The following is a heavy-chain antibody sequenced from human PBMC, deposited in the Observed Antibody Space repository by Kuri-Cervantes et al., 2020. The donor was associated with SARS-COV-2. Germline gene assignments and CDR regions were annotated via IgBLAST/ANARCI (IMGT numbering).Heavy chain of an antibody. CDR2: IYPGHSGT. CDR3: TTQGTHGDY. CDR1: GYSFTSYW. Sequence: KVSCKGSGYSFTSYWIGWVRQMPGKGLEWMGIIYPGHSGTRYSPSFQGQVTIPADKSIRPAYLQWSSLNASDTAMYYCTTQGTHGDYWGQGTLVTVSS. V-gene: IGHV5-51*01. J-gene: IGHJ4*02.